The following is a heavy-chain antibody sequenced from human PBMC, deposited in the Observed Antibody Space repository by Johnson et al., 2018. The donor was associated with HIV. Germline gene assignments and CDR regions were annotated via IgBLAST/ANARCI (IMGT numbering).Heavy chain of an antibody. CDR1: GFTFDDYA. Sequence: VQLVESGGGVVQPGRSLRLSCAASGFTFDDYAMHWVRQAPGKGLEWVSGISWNSGTIGYADSVKGRFTISRDNAKNSLYRQMNSLRAEDTALYYCAKDLGLRSGQWLVQGGAFDIWGQGTMVTVSS. V-gene: IGHV3-9*01. D-gene: IGHD6-19*01. CDR2: ISWNSGTI. CDR3: AKDLGLRSGQWLVQGGAFDI. J-gene: IGHJ3*02.